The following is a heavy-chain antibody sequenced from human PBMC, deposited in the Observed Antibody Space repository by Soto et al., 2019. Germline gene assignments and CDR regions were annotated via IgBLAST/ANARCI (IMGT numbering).Heavy chain of an antibody. Sequence: ASVKVSCKASGYTFTSYGISWVRQAPGQGLEWMGWISAYNGNTNYAQKLQGRVTMTTDTSTSTAYMELRSLRSDDTAVYYCARSPFPLGGATXYYCDFMYFWGKGTTVTGS. CDR2: ISAYNGNT. D-gene: IGHD1-26*01. CDR1: GYTFTSYG. J-gene: IGHJ6*03. V-gene: IGHV1-18*01. CDR3: ARSPFPLGGATXYYCDFMYF.